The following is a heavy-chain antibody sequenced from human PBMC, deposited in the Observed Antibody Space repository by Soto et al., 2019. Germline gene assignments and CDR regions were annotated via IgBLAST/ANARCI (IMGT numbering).Heavy chain of an antibody. CDR3: AKAAAVWFGELLGPSRTAMDPGAWFDP. V-gene: IGHV3-23*01. D-gene: IGHD3-10*01. CDR2: ISGSGGST. Sequence: GGSLRLSCAASGFTFSSYATSWVRQAPGKGLEWVSAISGSGGSTYYADSVKGRFTISRDNSKNTLYLQMNSLRAEDTAVYYCAKAAAVWFGELLGPSRTAMDPGAWFDPWGQGTLVTVSS. CDR1: GFTFSSYA. J-gene: IGHJ5*02.